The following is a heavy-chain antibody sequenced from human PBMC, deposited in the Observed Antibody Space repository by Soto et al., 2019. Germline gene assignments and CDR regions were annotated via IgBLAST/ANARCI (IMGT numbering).Heavy chain of an antibody. D-gene: IGHD6-25*01. Sequence: GSLRLSCAASGFTFSSYSMNWVRQAPGKGLEWVSSISSSSSYIYYADSVKGRFTISRDNAKNSLYLQMNSLRAEDTAVYYCARDRYSSGFDAFDIWGQGTMVTVSS. CDR3: ARDRYSSGFDAFDI. CDR2: ISSSSSYI. CDR1: GFTFSSYS. V-gene: IGHV3-21*01. J-gene: IGHJ3*02.